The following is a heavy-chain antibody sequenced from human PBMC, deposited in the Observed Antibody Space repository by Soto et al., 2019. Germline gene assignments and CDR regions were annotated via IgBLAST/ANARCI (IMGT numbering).Heavy chain of an antibody. Sequence: QVQLVQSGAEVKKPGSSVKVSCKASGATYSTSAISWVRQAPGQGLEWMGGINPILGTPDYAHKFQGRVTITADESTSTGDMELGSLRAEDTARYFCARGGVDGVATAAFDYWGQGTLVTVSS. CDR1: GATYSTSA. J-gene: IGHJ4*02. CDR3: ARGGVDGVATAAFDY. V-gene: IGHV1-69*01. CDR2: INPILGTP. D-gene: IGHD2-8*01.